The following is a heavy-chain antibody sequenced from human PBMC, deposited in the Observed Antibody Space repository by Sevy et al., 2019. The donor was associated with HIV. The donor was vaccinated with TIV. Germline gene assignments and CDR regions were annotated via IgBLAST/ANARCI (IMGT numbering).Heavy chain of an antibody. CDR2: MNPNSGNT. CDR3: ARIDSSGYMGNFDY. D-gene: IGHD3-22*01. Sequence: ASVKVSCKSSGYTFTTYDINWVRQATGQGLEWMGWMNPNSGNTGYAQKFQGRVTMTSNTSISTAYMELSSLRSEDTAVYYCARIDSSGYMGNFDYWGQGTLVTVSP. CDR1: GYTFTTYD. J-gene: IGHJ4*02. V-gene: IGHV1-8*01.